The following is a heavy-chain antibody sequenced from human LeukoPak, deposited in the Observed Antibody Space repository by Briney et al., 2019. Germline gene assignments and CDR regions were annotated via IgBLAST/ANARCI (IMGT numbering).Heavy chain of an antibody. D-gene: IGHD6-19*01. CDR1: GYTFTGYY. J-gene: IGHJ5*02. V-gene: IGHV1-2*02. CDR2: INPNSGGT. Sequence: ASVTVSFKASGYTFTGYYMHWVRQAPGQGLEWMGWINPNSGGTNYAQKFQGRVTMTRATSISTAYMELSRLRSDDTAVYDCARIWLARNWFDPWGQGTLVTVSS. CDR3: ARIWLARNWFDP.